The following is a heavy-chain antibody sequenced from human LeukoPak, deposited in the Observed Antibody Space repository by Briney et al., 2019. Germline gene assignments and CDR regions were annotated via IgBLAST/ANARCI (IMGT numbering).Heavy chain of an antibody. J-gene: IGHJ4*02. CDR2: IWYDGSTK. V-gene: IGHV3-33*06. CDR1: GFAFNSYA. Sequence: GGSLRLSCAASGFAFNSYAMHWVRQAPGKGLEWVAVIWYDGSTKYYADSVKGRFTVSRDNSKNTLYLQMNGLRAGDTAVYFCAKNYFGTGWFYFDYWGQGTLVTVSS. CDR3: AKNYFGTGWFYFDY. D-gene: IGHD6-19*01.